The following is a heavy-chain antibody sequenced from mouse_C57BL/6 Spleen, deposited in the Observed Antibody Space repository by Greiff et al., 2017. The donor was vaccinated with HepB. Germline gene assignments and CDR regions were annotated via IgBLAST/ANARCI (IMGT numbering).Heavy chain of an antibody. Sequence: QVQLQQPGAELVMPGASVKLSCKASGYTFTSYWMHWVKQRPGQGLEWIGEIDPSDSYTNYNQKFKGKSTLTVDKSSSTAYMQLSSLTSEDSAVYYCARGWLRYFDVWGTGTTVTVSS. CDR1: GYTFTSYW. CDR3: ARGWLRYFDV. CDR2: IDPSDSYT. D-gene: IGHD2-3*01. J-gene: IGHJ1*03. V-gene: IGHV1-69*01.